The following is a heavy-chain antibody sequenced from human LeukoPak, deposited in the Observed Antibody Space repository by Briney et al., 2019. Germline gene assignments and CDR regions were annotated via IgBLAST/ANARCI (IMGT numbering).Heavy chain of an antibody. CDR3: ARDPGIAAAPFDP. J-gene: IGHJ5*02. CDR1: GYTFTGYY. V-gene: IGHV1-18*04. D-gene: IGHD6-13*01. CDR2: IGAYNGNT. Sequence: ASVKVSCKASGYTFTGYYLHWVRQAPGQGLEWMGWIGAYNGNTNYAQKLQGRVTMTTDTSTSTAYMELRSLRSDDTAVYYCARDPGIAAAPFDPWGQGTLVTVSS.